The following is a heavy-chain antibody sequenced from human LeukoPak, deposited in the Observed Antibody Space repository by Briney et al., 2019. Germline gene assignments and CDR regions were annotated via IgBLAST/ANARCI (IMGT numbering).Heavy chain of an antibody. CDR3: AKLPAAGGDYVYMDP. Sequence: GGSLRLSCAASGFTFSSYWMSWVRQAPGKGLEWVSAIARSGGYTYYADSVRGRFTISRDNSKNTLYLQMSSLRAEDTAVYYCAKLPAAGGDYVYMDPWGQGTLVTVSS. D-gene: IGHD3-16*01. CDR1: GFTFSSYW. CDR2: IARSGGYT. J-gene: IGHJ5*02. V-gene: IGHV3-23*01.